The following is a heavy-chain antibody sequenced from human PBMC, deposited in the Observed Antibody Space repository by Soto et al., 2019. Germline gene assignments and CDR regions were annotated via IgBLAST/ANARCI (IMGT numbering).Heavy chain of an antibody. D-gene: IGHD3-16*01. Sequence: QVQLQQWGAGLLKRSETLSLTCAAYGGSFGGYYWSWIRRPPGKGLEWSGAINHGGSTNYNPSLKSRVTMSVDTSTNHCSAKVCSVPAAATAVYSCARGRAHVTGSYNEFDPWGKGTLVTVSS. J-gene: IGHJ5*02. CDR2: INHGGST. V-gene: IGHV4-34*01. CDR1: GGSFGGYY. CDR3: ARGRAHVTGSYNEFDP.